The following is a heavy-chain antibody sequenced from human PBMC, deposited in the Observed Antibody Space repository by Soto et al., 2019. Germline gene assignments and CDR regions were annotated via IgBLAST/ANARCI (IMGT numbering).Heavy chain of an antibody. CDR2: IYYSGST. Sequence: QVQLQESGPGLVKPSETLSLTCTVSGGSISSYYWSWIRQPPGKGLEWIGYIYYSGSTNYNPSLKSRVTISVDXSXNXXSLKRSSVTAADTAVYYCAREGTTVDSYYYYGMDVWGQGTTVTVSS. V-gene: IGHV4-59*01. D-gene: IGHD1-1*01. CDR3: AREGTTVDSYYYYGMDV. J-gene: IGHJ6*02. CDR1: GGSISSYY.